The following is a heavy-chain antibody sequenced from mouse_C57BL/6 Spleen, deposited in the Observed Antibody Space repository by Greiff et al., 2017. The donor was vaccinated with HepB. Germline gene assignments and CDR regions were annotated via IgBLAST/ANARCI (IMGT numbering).Heavy chain of an antibody. V-gene: IGHV5-4*01. Sequence: DVKLVESGGGLVKPGGSLKLSCAASGFTFSSYAMSWVRQTPEKRLEWVATISDGGSYTYYPDNVKGRFTISRDNAKNNLYLQMSHLKSEDTAMYYCARDLQYDREAMDYWGQGTSVTVSS. CDR3: ARDLQYDREAMDY. CDR1: GFTFSSYA. D-gene: IGHD2-3*01. J-gene: IGHJ4*01. CDR2: ISDGGSYT.